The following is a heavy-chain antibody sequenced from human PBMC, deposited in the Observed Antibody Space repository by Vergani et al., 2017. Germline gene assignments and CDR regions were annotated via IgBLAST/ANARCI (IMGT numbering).Heavy chain of an antibody. V-gene: IGHV3-23*01. CDR2: ISGSGGSI. CDR1: GFTFSSYA. D-gene: IGHD3-3*01. Sequence: EVQLLESGGGLVQPGGSLRLSCAASGFTFSSYAMSWVRQAPGKGLEWVSAISGSGGSIYYADSVKGRFTISRDNSKNTLYLQMNSLRAEDTAVYYCARDQCIGDFWSGCVFDYWGQGTLVTVSS. J-gene: IGHJ4*02. CDR3: ARDQCIGDFWSGCVFDY.